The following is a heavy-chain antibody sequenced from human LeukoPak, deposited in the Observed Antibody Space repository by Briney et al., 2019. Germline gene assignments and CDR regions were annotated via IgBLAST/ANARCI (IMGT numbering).Heavy chain of an antibody. V-gene: IGHV3-53*01. CDR2: LFGGDTI. D-gene: IGHD1-26*01. Sequence: GGSLRLSCAAPGFSVSAHYMSWVRQAPGKGLEWVSTLFGGDTIDYTDSVKGRFTISRDSSGNTLYLQMNNLRADDTAVYYCAGRRGSSFDYWGRGTQVIVSS. CDR3: AGRRGSSFDY. J-gene: IGHJ4*02. CDR1: GFSVSAHY.